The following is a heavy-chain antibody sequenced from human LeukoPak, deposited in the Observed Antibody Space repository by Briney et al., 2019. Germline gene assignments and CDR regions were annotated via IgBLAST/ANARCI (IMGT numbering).Heavy chain of an antibody. Sequence: SETLSLTCTVSGGSISSSSYYWSWIRQPPGKGLEWIGYIYHSGSTNYNPSLKSRVTISEDTSKNQFSLKLSSVTAADTAVYYCARDLAAAGTIDPWGQGTLVTVSS. CDR1: GGSISSSSYY. J-gene: IGHJ5*02. CDR3: ARDLAAAGTIDP. CDR2: IYHSGST. D-gene: IGHD6-13*01. V-gene: IGHV4-61*01.